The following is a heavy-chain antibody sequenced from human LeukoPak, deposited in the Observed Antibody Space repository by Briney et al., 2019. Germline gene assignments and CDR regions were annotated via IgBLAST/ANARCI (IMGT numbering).Heavy chain of an antibody. Sequence: ASVKVSCKASGYTFTSYGISWVRQAPGQGLEWMGWISAYNGNTNYAQKLQGRVTMTTDTSTSTAYMELSSLRSEDTAVYYCARDLGCSGGSCYSRGGGYWGQGTLVTVSS. V-gene: IGHV1-18*01. J-gene: IGHJ4*02. CDR1: GYTFTSYG. D-gene: IGHD2-15*01. CDR3: ARDLGCSGGSCYSRGGGY. CDR2: ISAYNGNT.